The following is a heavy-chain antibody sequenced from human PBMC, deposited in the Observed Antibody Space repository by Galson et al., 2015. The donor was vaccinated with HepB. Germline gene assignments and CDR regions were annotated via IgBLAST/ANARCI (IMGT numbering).Heavy chain of an antibody. D-gene: IGHD1-1*01. J-gene: IGHJ6*02. CDR3: AKERTNCNNKCAMDV. V-gene: IGHV1-18*01. CDR1: GFTFTSYG. CDR2: INPNSGDT. Sequence: SVKVSCKASGFTFTSYGFSWVRQAPGQGLEWMGGINPNSGDTSYGQNFQGRVTMTRDMSISTAYLQMSRLRSDDTAVYYCAKERTNCNNKCAMDVWGQGTPVTVSS.